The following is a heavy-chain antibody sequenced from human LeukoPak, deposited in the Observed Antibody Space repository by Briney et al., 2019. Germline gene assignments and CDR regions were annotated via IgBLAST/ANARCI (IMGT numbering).Heavy chain of an antibody. CDR3: ARDRIISAAAGLRGNWFDP. Sequence: SETLSLTCTVSGGSISSYYWSWIRQPPGKGLEWIGYIYYSGSTNYNPSLKSRVTISVDTSKNQFSLKLSSVTAADTAVYYCARDRIISAAAGLRGNWFDPWGQGTLVTVSS. J-gene: IGHJ5*02. V-gene: IGHV4-59*01. CDR1: GGSISSYY. D-gene: IGHD6-13*01. CDR2: IYYSGST.